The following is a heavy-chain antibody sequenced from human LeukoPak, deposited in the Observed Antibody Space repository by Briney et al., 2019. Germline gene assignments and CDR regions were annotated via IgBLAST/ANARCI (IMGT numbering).Heavy chain of an antibody. CDR1: GYSFPSYL. CDR2: IYPGDSDT. CDR3: GAPRNAATGKRTNDDFDY. V-gene: IGHV5-51*01. J-gene: IGHJ4*02. D-gene: IGHD6-13*01. Sequence: GESRKISCKGSGYSFPSYLIGRVRQMPGKGLEWMGIIYPGDSDTRNSPSFQGQVAILADKSISTAYLQWSSLKASDTAMDYYGAPRNAATGKRTNDDFDYWGQGTLVTVSS.